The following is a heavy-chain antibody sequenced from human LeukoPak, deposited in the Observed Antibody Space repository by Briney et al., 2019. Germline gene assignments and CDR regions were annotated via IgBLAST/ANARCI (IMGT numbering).Heavy chain of an antibody. CDR2: ISSSSSYI. Sequence: GGSLRLSCAASGFTFSSYSMNWVRQAPWKGLEWVSSISSSSSYIYYADSVKGRFTISRDNAKNSLYLQMNSLRAEDTAVYYCARGYYYDSSGDESLDYWGQGTLVTVSS. CDR1: GFTFSSYS. J-gene: IGHJ4*02. CDR3: ARGYYYDSSGDESLDY. D-gene: IGHD3-22*01. V-gene: IGHV3-21*01.